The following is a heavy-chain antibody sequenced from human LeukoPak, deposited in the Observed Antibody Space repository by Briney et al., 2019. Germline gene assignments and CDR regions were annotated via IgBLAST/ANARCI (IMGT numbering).Heavy chain of an antibody. D-gene: IGHD1-26*01. CDR1: GYTFTSYD. CDR3: ARGYYTGIWFDP. Sequence: ASVKVSCKASGYTFTSYDINWVRQATGQGLEWMGWMNPNSGNTGYAQKFQGRVTMTRNTPISTAYMELSSLRSEDPAVYYCARGYYTGIWFDPWGQGTLVTVSS. J-gene: IGHJ5*02. V-gene: IGHV1-8*01. CDR2: MNPNSGNT.